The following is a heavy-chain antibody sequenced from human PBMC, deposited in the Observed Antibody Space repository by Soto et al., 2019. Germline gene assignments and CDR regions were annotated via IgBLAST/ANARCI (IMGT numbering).Heavy chain of an antibody. D-gene: IGHD2-21*02. CDR1: GESISSSSYY. V-gene: IGHV4-39*01. CDR3: ARQWTTVVTQDYFVR. J-gene: IGHJ4*02. CDR2: IYYSGRT. Sequence: PSETLSLTCIVSGESISSSSYYWGWIRQPPGKGLEWIGSIYYSGRTYYNPSFESRVTISIDTSKNQFSLKLSSVTATDTAVYYCARQWTTVVTQDYFVRWGQGGLVTVSS.